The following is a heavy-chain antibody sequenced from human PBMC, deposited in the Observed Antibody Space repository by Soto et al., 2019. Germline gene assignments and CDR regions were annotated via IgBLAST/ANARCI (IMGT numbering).Heavy chain of an antibody. CDR2: MYYSGST. Sequence: SDPLSLTCTVSGLSISGTCNYSAWIRQHPGKGLEWIAHMYYSGSTYYNPSLTSRVTILVDTSKNQFSLKLRSVTAADKAVYYCARERTGDPTFFDYWGQGTLVTVSS. D-gene: IGHD1-1*01. CDR1: GLSISGTCNY. CDR3: ARERTGDPTFFDY. J-gene: IGHJ4*02. V-gene: IGHV4-39*07.